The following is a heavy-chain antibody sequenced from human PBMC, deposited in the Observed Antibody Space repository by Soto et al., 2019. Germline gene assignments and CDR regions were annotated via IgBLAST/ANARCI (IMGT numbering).Heavy chain of an antibody. CDR2: ISHDGRQK. J-gene: IGHJ4*02. CDR3: AKDVYFDSYYFDQ. D-gene: IGHD3-9*01. Sequence: GSLRLSCAASRFSVTSHAMHWVRQAPGKGLEWVAVISHDGRQKHYIDSVRGRFTLSRDESDNTVYLQMNSLRREDTAMYYCAKDVYFDSYYFDQWGQGTLVTVSS. CDR1: RFSVTSHA. V-gene: IGHV3-30*04.